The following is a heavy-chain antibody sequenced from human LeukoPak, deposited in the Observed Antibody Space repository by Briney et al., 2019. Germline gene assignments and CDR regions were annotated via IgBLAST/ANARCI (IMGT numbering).Heavy chain of an antibody. CDR1: GYTFTNYY. Sequence: GAPLKFSGKGSGYTFTNYYSGGVHQTRGKGLELMGIIVPGDSDSANTPSFQGLVSSSAAKSISTAYLRWSSLKASDTAMYYCARRYCSSTSCNPYFFDYWGQGPLVTVSS. D-gene: IGHD2-2*01. J-gene: IGHJ4*02. CDR3: ARRYCSSTSCNPYFFDY. V-gene: IGHV5-51*07. CDR2: IVPGDSDS.